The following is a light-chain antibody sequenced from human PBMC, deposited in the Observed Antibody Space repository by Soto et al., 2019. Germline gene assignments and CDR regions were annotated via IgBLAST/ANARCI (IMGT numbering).Light chain of an antibody. CDR3: QQYNDWPPTWT. Sequence: ETVMTQSPATLSVSPGEGATLSCRASQSVGINLAWYQQRPGQAPRLLIFVASTRVTGIPARFSGSGSGTDFTLTISSLQSADFALYYCQQYNDWPPTWTFGQGTKVET. CDR2: VAS. CDR1: QSVGIN. J-gene: IGKJ1*01. V-gene: IGKV3-15*01.